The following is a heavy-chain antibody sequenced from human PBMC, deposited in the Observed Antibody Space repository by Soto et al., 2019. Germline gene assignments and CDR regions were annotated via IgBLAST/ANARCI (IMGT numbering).Heavy chain of an antibody. CDR3: AAENYYDSSGYYPYYFDY. V-gene: IGHV1-58*01. CDR1: GFTFTSSA. D-gene: IGHD3-22*01. CDR2: IVVGSGNT. J-gene: IGHJ4*02. Sequence: PSVKVSCKASGFTFTSSAVQWVRQARGQRLEWIGWIVVGSGNTNYAQKVQERVTITRDMSTSTAYMELSSLRSEDTAVYYCAAENYYDSSGYYPYYFDYWGQGTLVTVSS.